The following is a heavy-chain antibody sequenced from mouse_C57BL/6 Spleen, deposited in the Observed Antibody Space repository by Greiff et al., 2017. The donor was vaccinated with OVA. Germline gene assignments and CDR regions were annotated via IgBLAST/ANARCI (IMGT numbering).Heavy chain of an antibody. CDR1: GYTFTSYW. Sequence: QVQLQQPGAELVRPGTSVKLSCKASGYTFTSYWMHWVKQRPGQGLEWIGVIDPSDSYTNYNQKFKGKATLTVDTSSSTAYMQLSSLTSEDSAVYDCSRRCDYDESAMDYWGQGTSVTVSS. D-gene: IGHD2-4*01. V-gene: IGHV1-59*01. CDR2: IDPSDSYT. CDR3: SRRCDYDESAMDY. J-gene: IGHJ4*01.